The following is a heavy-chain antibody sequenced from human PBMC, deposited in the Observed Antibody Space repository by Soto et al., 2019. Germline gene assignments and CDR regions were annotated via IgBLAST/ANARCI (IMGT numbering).Heavy chain of an antibody. J-gene: IGHJ5*02. CDR2: IYVTGAV. Sequence: PSETLSLTCSDSGAALNSGNYYWSWIRQVPGKGLEWIGHIYVTGAVDYNPSLRDRITISQDTSERQFSLNLRLVTAADTAVYYCARLRIATNNYKWFDPWGQGTLVTVS. D-gene: IGHD2-21*01. V-gene: IGHV4-31*03. CDR3: ARLRIATNNYKWFDP. CDR1: GAALNSGNYY.